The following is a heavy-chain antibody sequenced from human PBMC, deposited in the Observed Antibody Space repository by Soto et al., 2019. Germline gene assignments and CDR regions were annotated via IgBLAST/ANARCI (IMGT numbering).Heavy chain of an antibody. D-gene: IGHD1-26*01. CDR3: ARISSGGSYLTALDI. CDR1: GFSLSTSGMC. Sequence: GSGPTLVNLTQTLTLTCTFSGFSLSTSGMCVSWIRQPPGKALEWLALIDWDDDKYYSTSLKTRLTISKDTSKNQVVLTMTNMDPVDTATYYCARISSGGSYLTALDIWGQGTMVTVSS. J-gene: IGHJ3*02. V-gene: IGHV2-70*01. CDR2: IDWDDDK.